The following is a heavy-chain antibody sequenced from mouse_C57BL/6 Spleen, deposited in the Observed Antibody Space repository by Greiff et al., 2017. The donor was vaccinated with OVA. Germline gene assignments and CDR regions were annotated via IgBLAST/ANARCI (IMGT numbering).Heavy chain of an antibody. J-gene: IGHJ3*01. D-gene: IGHD1-1*01. CDR3: AKHGGIGSSSWFAY. CDR2: LWGGGST. V-gene: IGHV2-9*01. Sequence: VQLKESGPGLVAPSQSLSIPCTVSGFSLTSYGVDWVRQPPGKGLEWLGVLWGGGSTNYTSALMSRLSISKDNTKSQVFLKMNSLQTDDTAMDYCAKHGGIGSSSWFAYWGQGTLVTVSA. CDR1: GFSLTSYG.